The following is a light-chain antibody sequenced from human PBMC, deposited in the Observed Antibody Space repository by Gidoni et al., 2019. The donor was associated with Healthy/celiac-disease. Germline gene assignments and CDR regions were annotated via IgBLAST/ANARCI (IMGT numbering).Light chain of an antibody. CDR3: QQYGSSPSWA. J-gene: IGKJ1*01. CDR1: QSVSSSY. V-gene: IGKV3-20*01. Sequence: EIVLTQSPGTLSLSPGERATLSCRASQSVSSSYLAWYQQQPGQAPRLLIYGASSRATGIPDRFSGSGSGTDFTLTISRLEPEDFAVYYCQQYGSSPSWAFGQXTKVEIK. CDR2: GAS.